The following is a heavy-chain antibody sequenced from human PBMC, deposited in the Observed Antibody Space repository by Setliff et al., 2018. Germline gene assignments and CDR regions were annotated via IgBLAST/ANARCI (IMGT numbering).Heavy chain of an antibody. CDR1: GATFSSYA. V-gene: IGHV1-69*06. Sequence: SVKVSCKASGATFSSYAISWVRQAPGQGLEWMGRIIPIFGTANYAQKFQGRVTITADKSTSTAYMELSSLRSEDTAVYYCARAPSSTVINWFDPWSQGTLVTVSS. D-gene: IGHD3-22*01. J-gene: IGHJ5*02. CDR2: IIPIFGTA. CDR3: ARAPSSTVINWFDP.